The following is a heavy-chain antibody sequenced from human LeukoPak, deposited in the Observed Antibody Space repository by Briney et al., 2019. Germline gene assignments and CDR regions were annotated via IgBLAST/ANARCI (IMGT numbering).Heavy chain of an antibody. D-gene: IGHD1-26*01. CDR3: ARSGSYPDY. Sequence: GGSLRLSCAASGXTFSTYEMNWVRQAPGRGLEWVSYISTSGSTIYYADSVKGRFTISRDNAKNSLYLQMNSLRAEDTAVYYCARSGSYPDYWGQGTLVTVSS. V-gene: IGHV3-48*03. J-gene: IGHJ4*02. CDR2: ISTSGSTI. CDR1: GXTFSTYE.